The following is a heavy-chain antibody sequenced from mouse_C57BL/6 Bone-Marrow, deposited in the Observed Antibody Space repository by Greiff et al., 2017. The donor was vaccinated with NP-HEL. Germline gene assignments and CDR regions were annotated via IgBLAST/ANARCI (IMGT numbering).Heavy chain of an antibody. CDR1: GYTFTSYG. CDR3: ARRYYDYDGYFDV. Sequence: QVQLQQSGAELARPGASVKLSCKASGYTFTSYGISWVKQRPGQGLEWIGEIYPRSGNTYYNEKFKGKATLTADKSSSTAYMELRSLTSEDSAVYFFARRYYDYDGYFDVWGTGTTVTVSS. CDR2: IYPRSGNT. D-gene: IGHD2-4*01. V-gene: IGHV1-81*01. J-gene: IGHJ1*03.